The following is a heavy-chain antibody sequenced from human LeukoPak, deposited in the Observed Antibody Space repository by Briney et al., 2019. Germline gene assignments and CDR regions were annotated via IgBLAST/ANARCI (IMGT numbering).Heavy chain of an antibody. CDR1: GFTFSSYG. D-gene: IGHD6-13*01. Sequence: GGSPRLSCAASGFTFSSYGMHWVRQAPGKGLEWVAFIRYDGSNKYYADSVKGRFTISRDNSKNTLYLQVNSLRAEDTAVYYCARDSSSWYYFDYWGQGTLVTVSS. V-gene: IGHV3-30*02. CDR2: IRYDGSNK. J-gene: IGHJ4*02. CDR3: ARDSSSWYYFDY.